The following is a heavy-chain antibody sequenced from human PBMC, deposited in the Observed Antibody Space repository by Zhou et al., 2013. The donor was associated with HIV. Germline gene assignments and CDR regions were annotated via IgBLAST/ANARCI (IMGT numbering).Heavy chain of an antibody. V-gene: IGHV1-69*04. D-gene: IGHD6-13*01. Sequence: QVQLVQSGTEVKKPGSSVKVSCKASGGTFSNYAINWVRQAPGQGLEWMGRIIPILGIANYAQKFQGRVTITADKSATTAYMELSSLRSEDTAVYFCARAHLAAAFSGIDYWGQGTLVTVSS. CDR2: IIPILGIA. CDR1: GGTFSNYA. J-gene: IGHJ4*02. CDR3: ARAHLAAAFSGIDY.